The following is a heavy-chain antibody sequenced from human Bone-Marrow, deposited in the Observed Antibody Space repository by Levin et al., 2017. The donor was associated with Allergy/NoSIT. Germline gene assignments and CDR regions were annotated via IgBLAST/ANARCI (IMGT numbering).Heavy chain of an antibody. CDR1: GFTFSDRY. Sequence: GGSLRLSCAASGFTFSDRYMDWVRQAPGKGLEWVGRVRKKVNSYTTEYAASVKGRFTISRDDSKNSLYLQMNSVKSEDTAVYYCARVYSDSFSGSYSDYWGQGTMVTVSS. D-gene: IGHD3-10*01. CDR2: VRKKVNSYTT. V-gene: IGHV3-72*01. J-gene: IGHJ4*02. CDR3: ARVYSDSFSGSYSDY.